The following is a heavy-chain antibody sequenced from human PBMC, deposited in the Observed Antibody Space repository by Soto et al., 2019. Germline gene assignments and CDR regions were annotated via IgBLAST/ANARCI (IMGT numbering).Heavy chain of an antibody. CDR2: VSSGSTYT. CDR1: GFSFRDYY. Sequence: GGSLRLSCVASGFSFRDYYMIWIRQAPGKGLEWVSYVSSGSTYTNYAESVKGRFTISRDDAKNSLFLQMNSLRVEDTAVYYCAKAQSYYDPSAGFDMWGQGTMVTVSS. D-gene: IGHD3-22*01. J-gene: IGHJ3*02. V-gene: IGHV3-11*03. CDR3: AKAQSYYDPSAGFDM.